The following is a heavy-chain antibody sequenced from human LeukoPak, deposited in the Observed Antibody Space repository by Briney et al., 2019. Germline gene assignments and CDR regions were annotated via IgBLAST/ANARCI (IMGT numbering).Heavy chain of an antibody. CDR2: IIPIFGIA. CDR3: ARVYIEAAAAYYFDY. D-gene: IGHD6-13*01. Sequence: ASVTVSCKASGGTFSSYAISWVRQAPGQGLEWMGRIIPIFGIANYAQKFQGRVTITADKSTSTAYMELSSLRSEDTAVYYCARVYIEAAAAYYFDYWGQGTLVTVSS. CDR1: GGTFSSYA. V-gene: IGHV1-69*04. J-gene: IGHJ4*02.